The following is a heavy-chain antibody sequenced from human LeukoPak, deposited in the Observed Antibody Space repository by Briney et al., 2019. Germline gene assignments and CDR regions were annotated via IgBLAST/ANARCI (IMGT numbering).Heavy chain of an antibody. Sequence: ASVKVSCKASGYTFTSYDINWVRQAPGQGLEWMGWINPNSGGTNYAQKFQGRVTMTRDTSISTAYMELSRLRSDDTAVYYCARDGYSKEFDYWGQGTLVTVSS. J-gene: IGHJ4*02. CDR1: GYTFTSYD. CDR3: ARDGYSKEFDY. V-gene: IGHV1-2*02. D-gene: IGHD6-13*01. CDR2: INPNSGGT.